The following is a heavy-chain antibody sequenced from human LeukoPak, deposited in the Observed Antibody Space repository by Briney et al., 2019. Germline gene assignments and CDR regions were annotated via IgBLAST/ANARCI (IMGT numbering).Heavy chain of an antibody. D-gene: IGHD4-17*01. CDR3: ASPTTVTTPYYYGMDV. J-gene: IGHJ6*02. CDR1: GGTFSSYA. CDR2: IIPIFGTA. Sequence: VASVKVSCKASGGTFSSYAISWVRQAPGQGLEWMGGIIPIFGTANYAQKFQGRVTITADESTSTAYMELSSLRSEDTAVYYCASPTTVTTPYYYGMDVWGQGTTVTVSS. V-gene: IGHV1-69*13.